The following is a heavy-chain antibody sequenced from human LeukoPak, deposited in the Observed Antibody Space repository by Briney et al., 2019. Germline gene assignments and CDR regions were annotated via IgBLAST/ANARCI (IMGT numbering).Heavy chain of an antibody. CDR1: GGSFSGYY. CDR3: ARRHGGLGYSSGWTRYYYYYYMDV. V-gene: IGHV4-34*01. D-gene: IGHD6-19*01. J-gene: IGHJ6*03. Sequence: PSETLSLTCAVYGGSFSGYYWSWIRQPPGKGLEWIGEINHSGSTNYNPSLKSRVTISVDTSKNQFSLKLSSVTAADTAVYYCARRHGGLGYSSGWTRYYYYYYMDVWGKGTTVTISS. CDR2: INHSGST.